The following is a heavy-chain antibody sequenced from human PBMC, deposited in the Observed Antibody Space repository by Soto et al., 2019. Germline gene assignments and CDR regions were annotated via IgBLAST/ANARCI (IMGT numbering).Heavy chain of an antibody. J-gene: IGHJ6*02. CDR1: GFTFRSYA. V-gene: IGHV3-23*01. CDR2: ISGSGGST. D-gene: IGHD4-4*01. Sequence: EVHLLESGGGLVQPGGSLRLSCAASGFTFRSYAMSWVRQVPGKGLEWVSVISGSGGSTNYADSVKGRFTISRDHSKNTLYLQMNSRRAEDTGVYYCAKGRYSEEYYYYGMDVRGQGTTVTVSS. CDR3: AKGRYSEEYYYYGMDV.